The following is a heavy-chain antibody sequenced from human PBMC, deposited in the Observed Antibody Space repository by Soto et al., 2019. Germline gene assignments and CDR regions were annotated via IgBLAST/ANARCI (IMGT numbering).Heavy chain of an antibody. CDR3: AKDRVPTVTTPFDY. CDR1: GFTVSSNY. J-gene: IGHJ4*02. V-gene: IGHV3-66*01. D-gene: IGHD4-17*01. Sequence: EVQLVESGGGLVQPGGSLRLSCAASGFTVSSNYMSWVRQAPGKGLEWVSVIYSGGSTYYADSVKGRFTISRDNSKNTLYLQMNSLRAEDTAVYYCAKDRVPTVTTPFDYWGQGTLVTVSS. CDR2: IYSGGST.